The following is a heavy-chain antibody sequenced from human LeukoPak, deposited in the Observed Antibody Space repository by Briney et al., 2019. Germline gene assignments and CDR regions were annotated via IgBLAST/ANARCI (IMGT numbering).Heavy chain of an antibody. D-gene: IGHD3-3*01. J-gene: IGHJ3*02. CDR1: GFTFSSYW. Sequence: GGSLRLSCAASGFTFSSYWMSWVRQAPGKGLEWVANIKQDGSEKYYVDSVKGRFTISRDNAKNSLYLQMNSLRAEDTAVYYCARAEITIFGADAFDIWGRGTMVTVSS. CDR3: ARAEITIFGADAFDI. CDR2: IKQDGSEK. V-gene: IGHV3-7*01.